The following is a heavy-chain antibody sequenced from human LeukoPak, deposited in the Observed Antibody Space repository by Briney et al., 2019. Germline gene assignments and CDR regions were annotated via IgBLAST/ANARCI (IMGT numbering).Heavy chain of an antibody. V-gene: IGHV4-4*07. CDR2: IYTSGST. D-gene: IGHD3-16*01. Sequence: PSQTLSLTCTVSGGSISSYYWSWIRQPAGTGLEWIGRIYTSGSTNYNPSLKSPVTMSLDTSKNQISLKLSSVTAADTAVYYCARYLGAAFDIWGQGTMVTVSS. CDR1: GGSISSYY. CDR3: ARYLGAAFDI. J-gene: IGHJ3*02.